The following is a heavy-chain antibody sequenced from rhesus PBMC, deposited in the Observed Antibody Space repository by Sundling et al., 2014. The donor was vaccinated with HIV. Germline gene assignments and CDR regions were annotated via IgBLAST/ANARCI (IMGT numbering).Heavy chain of an antibody. CDR3: ARDPQSRVDK. CDR1: GYXINSGFG. Sequence: QVQLQESGPGLVKPSETLSLTCAVSGYXINSGFGWSWVRQPPGKGLEWIGYIGGSSRDTNYNPSLKSRVTISKDMSKNQMSLKLISVTAADTAVYYCARDPQSRVDKWGQGVLVTVSS. V-gene: IGHV4-127*01. J-gene: IGHJ4*01. CDR2: IGGSSRDT.